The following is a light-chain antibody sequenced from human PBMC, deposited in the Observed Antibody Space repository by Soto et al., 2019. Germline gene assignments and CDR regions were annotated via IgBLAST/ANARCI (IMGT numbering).Light chain of an antibody. Sequence: QSVLTQSPSASGTPGQRVTISCSGSSSNIGSNIVNWYQQLPGTAPKLLIYSNSQRPSGVPDRFSGSKSGTSASLAIRGLQSEDEADYYCAAWDDSLNAYVFGTGTKVTV. CDR3: AAWDDSLNAYV. J-gene: IGLJ1*01. CDR1: SSNIGSNI. CDR2: SNS. V-gene: IGLV1-44*01.